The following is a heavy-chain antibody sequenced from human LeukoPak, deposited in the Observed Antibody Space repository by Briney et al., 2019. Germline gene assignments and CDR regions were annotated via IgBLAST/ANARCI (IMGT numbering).Heavy chain of an antibody. V-gene: IGHV2-70*11. D-gene: IGHD6-19*01. CDR2: IDWDGDK. J-gene: IGHJ4*02. CDR3: ARKGSAWNYFDY. Sequence: SGPALVKPTQTLTLTCTFSGFSLSTSGMCVSWIRQPPGKALEWLARIDWDGDKWYSTSLKTRLTIPKDTSKNQVVLTMTNMDPVDTATYYCARKGSAWNYFDYWGQGALVTVSS. CDR1: GFSLSTSGMC.